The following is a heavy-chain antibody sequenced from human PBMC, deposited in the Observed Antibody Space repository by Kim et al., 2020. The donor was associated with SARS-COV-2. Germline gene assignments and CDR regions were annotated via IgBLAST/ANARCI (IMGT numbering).Heavy chain of an antibody. V-gene: IGHV3-30*07. CDR3: ARDLQVPAAFFDYMDA. D-gene: IGHD2-2*01. Sequence: DSVKGRFTIARDNSMSTLYLQMDSLRAEDTGVYYCARDLQVPAAFFDYMDAWGQGTMVTVSS. J-gene: IGHJ6*02.